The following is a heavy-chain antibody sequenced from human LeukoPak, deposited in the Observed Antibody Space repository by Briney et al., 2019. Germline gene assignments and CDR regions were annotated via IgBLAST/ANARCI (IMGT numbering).Heavy chain of an antibody. J-gene: IGHJ4*02. CDR3: ARQRAVAGSRFDY. D-gene: IGHD6-19*01. CDR2: IYYSGST. Sequence: SETLSLTCTVSGGSISSSSYYWGWIRQPPGKGLEWIGSIYYSGSTYYNPSLKSRVTISVDTSKNQFSLKLSSVTAADTAVYYWARQRAVAGSRFDYGGQGTLVTVSS. CDR1: GGSISSSSYY. V-gene: IGHV4-39*01.